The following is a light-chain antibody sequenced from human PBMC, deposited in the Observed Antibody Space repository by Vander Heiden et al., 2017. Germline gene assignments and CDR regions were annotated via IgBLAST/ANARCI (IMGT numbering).Light chain of an antibody. CDR3: QQYGRLRWT. V-gene: IGKV3-20*01. CDR1: QSVSSSY. J-gene: IGKJ1*01. CDR2: GAT. Sequence: EIVLTHSPGTLSLSPGERATLSCRASQSVSSSYSWWQQKKAGQPTRLLIDGATSRASVIPGRISGRGAGTVSTIISSRLEAEDVAVYFWQQYGRLRWTFGQGTKVEIK.